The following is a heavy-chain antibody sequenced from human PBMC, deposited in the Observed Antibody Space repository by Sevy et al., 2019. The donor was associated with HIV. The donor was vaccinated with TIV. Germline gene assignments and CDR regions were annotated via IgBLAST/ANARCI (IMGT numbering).Heavy chain of an antibody. J-gene: IGHJ6*03. Sequence: GGSLRLSCAASGFTFSSYWMSWVRQAPGKGLEWVANIKQDGSEKYYVDSVKGRFTISRDNAKNSLYLQMNSLRAEDTAVDYCARDVVGPAAIWYYYYYYMDVWGKGTTVTVSS. V-gene: IGHV3-7*01. CDR1: GFTFSSYW. D-gene: IGHD2-2*01. CDR3: ARDVVGPAAIWYYYYYYMDV. CDR2: IKQDGSEK.